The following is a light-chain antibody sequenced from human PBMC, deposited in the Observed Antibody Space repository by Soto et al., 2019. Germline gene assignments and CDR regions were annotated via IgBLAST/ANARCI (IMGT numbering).Light chain of an antibody. J-gene: IGLJ1*01. CDR2: EVS. CDR3: FSFTPDWTHV. V-gene: IGLV2-14*01. CDR1: SSDIGAYNY. Sequence: QSALTQPASVSGSPGQSITISCTGSSSDIGAYNYVSWFQQYPGKAPKLIISEVSNRPSGVSNRFSGSKSGTAASLTISGLPTEDEADYFCFSFTPDWTHVXGTGNKVTV.